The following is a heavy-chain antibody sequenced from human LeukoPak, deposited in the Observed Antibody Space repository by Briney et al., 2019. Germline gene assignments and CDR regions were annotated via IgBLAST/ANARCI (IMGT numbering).Heavy chain of an antibody. J-gene: IGHJ4*02. CDR3: ARAFADFWSGLVDY. D-gene: IGHD3-3*01. CDR2: INPNSGGT. CDR1: GYTFTGYY. V-gene: IGHV1-2*06. Sequence: ASVKVSCKASGYTFTGYYMHWVRQAPGQGPEWMGRINPNSGGTNYAQKFQGRVTMTRDTSISTAYMELSRLRSDDTAVYYCARAFADFWSGLVDYWGQGTLVTVSS.